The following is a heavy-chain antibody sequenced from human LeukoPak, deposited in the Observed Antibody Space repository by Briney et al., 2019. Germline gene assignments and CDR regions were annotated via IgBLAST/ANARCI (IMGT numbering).Heavy chain of an antibody. Sequence: GGSLRLSCAASGFTFSSYWMSWVRQAPGKGLEWVANIKQDGSEKYYVDSVKGRFTISRDNAKNSLYLQMNSLRAEDTAVYYCARDGGSGSYYWFDPWGQGTLVTVSS. D-gene: IGHD3-10*01. V-gene: IGHV3-7*01. CDR1: GFTFSSYW. CDR2: IKQDGSEK. CDR3: ARDGGSGSYYWFDP. J-gene: IGHJ5*02.